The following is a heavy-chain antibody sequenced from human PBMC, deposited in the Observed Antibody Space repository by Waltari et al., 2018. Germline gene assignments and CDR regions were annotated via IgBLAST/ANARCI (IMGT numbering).Heavy chain of an antibody. Sequence: EVQLVESGGGLVQPGGSLRLSCAASGFTFSSYDMHWVRQATGKGLEWVSAIGTAGDTYYTGSVKGRFTISRENAKNSLYLQMNSLRAGDTAVYYCARRDYNWYFDLWGRGTLVTVSS. CDR1: GFTFSSYD. CDR3: ARRDYNWYFDL. J-gene: IGHJ2*01. D-gene: IGHD4-4*01. V-gene: IGHV3-13*01. CDR2: IGTAGDT.